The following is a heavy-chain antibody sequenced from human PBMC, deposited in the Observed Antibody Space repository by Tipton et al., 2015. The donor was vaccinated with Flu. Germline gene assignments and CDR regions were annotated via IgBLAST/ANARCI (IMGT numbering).Heavy chain of an antibody. Sequence: LRLSCTVSGGSISSSSHYWGWIRQAPGRGLEWVGSIYYTGYPYYNSSLKSRLAMSIDTSKKQFSLRLSFVTAADTAVYYCAKVLFGWVESWAQGTLVTVSS. D-gene: IGHD3-16*01. CDR3: AKVLFGWVES. V-gene: IGHV4-39*07. CDR2: IYYTGYP. J-gene: IGHJ5*01. CDR1: GGSISSSSHY.